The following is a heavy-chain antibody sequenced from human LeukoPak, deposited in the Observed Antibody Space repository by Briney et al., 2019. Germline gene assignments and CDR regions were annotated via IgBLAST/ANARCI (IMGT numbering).Heavy chain of an antibody. CDR2: ISNDGTTT. V-gene: IGHV3-74*01. D-gene: IGHD2-2*01. J-gene: IGHJ4*02. CDR3: ARDHRTSTSFDY. Sequence: GGSLRLSCAASGFTFRTYWMHWVRQAPGKGLVWVSQISNDGTTTRYADSVKGRFTISRDNAKNTLYLQMISLRAEDTAVYYCARDHRTSTSFDYWGQGTLVTVSS. CDR1: GFTFRTYW.